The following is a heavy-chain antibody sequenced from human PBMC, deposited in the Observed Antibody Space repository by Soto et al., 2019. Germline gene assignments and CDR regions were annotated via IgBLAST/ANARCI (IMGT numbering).Heavy chain of an antibody. J-gene: IGHJ4*02. D-gene: IGHD2-8*02. CDR1: GFTFSSYG. V-gene: IGHV3-30*18. Sequence: PGGSLRLSCAASGFTFSSYGMHWVRQAPGKGLEWVAVISYDGSNKYYADSVKGRFTISRDNSKNTLYLQMNSLRAEDTAVYYCAKITGGLDDWGQGTLVTVSS. CDR3: AKITGGLDD. CDR2: ISYDGSNK.